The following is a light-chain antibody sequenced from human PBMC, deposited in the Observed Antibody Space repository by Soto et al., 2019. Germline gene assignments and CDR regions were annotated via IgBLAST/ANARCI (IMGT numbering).Light chain of an antibody. Sequence: QVYRSVPAVSASDAYRATITGGASATIYSYLNWYQQKPGKAPSLLISDASTLQSGVPSRFSGSGSGTDFTLSISSLQSEDSATYYCQQSLNPPHTFGQGTKVDIK. V-gene: IGKV1-39*01. CDR3: QQSLNPPHT. CDR1: ATIYSY. J-gene: IGKJ1*01. CDR2: DAS.